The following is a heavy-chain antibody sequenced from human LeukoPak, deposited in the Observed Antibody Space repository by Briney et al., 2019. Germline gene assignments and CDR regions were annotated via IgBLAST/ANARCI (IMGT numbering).Heavy chain of an antibody. CDR3: ARGLSIAVASGMDV. CDR1: GFTFSTYA. J-gene: IGHJ6*02. D-gene: IGHD6-19*01. Sequence: GGSLRLSCSASGFTFSTYAMHWVRQAPGKGLVWVSRINSINGNGSSTSYGDAAKGRFTISRYNDKTTLYLQMNSLRAGDTAVYFCARGLSIAVASGMDVWGQGTTVTVSS. CDR2: INSINGNGSST. V-gene: IGHV3-74*01.